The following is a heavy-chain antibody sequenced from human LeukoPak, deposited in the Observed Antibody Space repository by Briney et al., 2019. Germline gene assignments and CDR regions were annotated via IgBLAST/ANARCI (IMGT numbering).Heavy chain of an antibody. Sequence: SETLSLTCTVSGYSISSGYYWGWIRQPPGKGLEWIGSIYHSGSTYYNPSLKSRVTISVDTSKNQFSLKLSSVTAADTAVYYCARGLYSGSFLDYWGQGTLVTVSS. V-gene: IGHV4-38-2*02. D-gene: IGHD1-26*01. CDR1: GYSISSGYY. CDR2: IYHSGST. CDR3: ARGLYSGSFLDY. J-gene: IGHJ4*02.